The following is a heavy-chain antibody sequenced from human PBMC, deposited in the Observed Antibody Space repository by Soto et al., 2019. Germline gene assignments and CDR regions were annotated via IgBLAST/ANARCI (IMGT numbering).Heavy chain of an antibody. CDR1: GFDVTTNC. V-gene: IGHV3-53*01. CDR3: VRDKRTISGIFPGY. CDR2: VCTGGAT. Sequence: WGSLRLSCVGSGFDVTTNCMRWFRQAPGKGLECVSIVCTGGATHYADSVKGRFTISRDSSKNTVHLQMNNVRAEDTAVYYCVRDKRTISGIFPGYWGQGTQVTVSS. D-gene: IGHD1-1*01. J-gene: IGHJ4*02.